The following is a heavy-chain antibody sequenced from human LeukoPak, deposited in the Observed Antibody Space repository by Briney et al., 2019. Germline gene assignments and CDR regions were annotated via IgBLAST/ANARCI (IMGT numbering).Heavy chain of an antibody. CDR2: INPHSGGT. CDR1: GYTFTDYY. D-gene: IGHD6-13*01. J-gene: IGHJ4*02. Sequence: GASVKVSCKASGYTFTDYYMHWVQQAPGHGLEWMGWINPHSGGTNYAQKFQGRVTMTRDTSITTASMELSRLRSDDTAVYYCARVAYGSSLNYFDYWGQGTLVTVSS. V-gene: IGHV1-2*02. CDR3: ARVAYGSSLNYFDY.